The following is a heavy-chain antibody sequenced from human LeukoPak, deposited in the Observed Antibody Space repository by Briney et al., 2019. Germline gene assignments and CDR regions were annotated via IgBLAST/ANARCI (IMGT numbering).Heavy chain of an antibody. CDR3: VKSWGSTRPYYNYMAV. J-gene: IGHJ6*03. V-gene: IGHV3-23*01. CDR1: GFAFSSFA. Sequence: GGSLRLSCAASGFAFSSFAMSWVRQAPGKGLEGVSIIGKSGDSIYYADSVKGRFTISRDNSKNTLFLQMNSLRAEDTAVYYCVKSWGSTRPYYNYMAVWGKGNSVTVSS. D-gene: IGHD1-26*01. CDR2: IGKSGDSI.